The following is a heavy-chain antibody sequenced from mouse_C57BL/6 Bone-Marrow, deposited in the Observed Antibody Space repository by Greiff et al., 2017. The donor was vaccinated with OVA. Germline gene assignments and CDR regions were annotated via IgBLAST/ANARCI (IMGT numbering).Heavy chain of an antibody. CDR3: ARGVFLFAY. CDR1: GYTFTSYW. Sequence: QVQLQQPGAELVKPGASVKLSCKASGYTFTSYWMQWVKQRPGQGLEWIGEIDPSDSYTNYNQKFKGKATLTVDTSSSTAYMQRSSLTSEDSAVYYCARGVFLFAYWGQGTLVTVSA. V-gene: IGHV1-50*01. CDR2: IDPSDSYT. J-gene: IGHJ3*01.